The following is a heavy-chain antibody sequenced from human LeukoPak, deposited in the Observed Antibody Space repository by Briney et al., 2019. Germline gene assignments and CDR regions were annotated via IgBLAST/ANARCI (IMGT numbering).Heavy chain of an antibody. CDR1: GFTFSSYA. CDR2: ISYDGSNK. CDR3: ARVRGLLPTSADYGMDV. D-gene: IGHD3-10*01. V-gene: IGHV3-30-3*01. Sequence: GRSLRLSRAASGFTFSSYAMHWVRQAPGKGLEWVAVISYDGSNKYYADSVKGRFTISRDNSKNTLYLQMNSLRAEDTAVYYCARVRGLLPTSADYGMDVWGQGTTVTVSS. J-gene: IGHJ6*02.